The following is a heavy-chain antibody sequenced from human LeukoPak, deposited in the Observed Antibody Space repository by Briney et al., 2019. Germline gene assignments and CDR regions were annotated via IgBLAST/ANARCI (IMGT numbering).Heavy chain of an antibody. V-gene: IGHV3-11*04. CDR3: ARAGSHYYGSGSGFYFDY. D-gene: IGHD3-10*01. CDR2: IRSSSSTI. J-gene: IGHJ4*02. CDR1: GFTFSDYY. Sequence: GGSLRLSCAASGFTFSDYYMSWIRQAPGKGLEWVSYIRSSSSTIYYADSVKGRFTISRDNAKNSLYLQMNSLRDEDTAVYYCARAGSHYYGSGSGFYFDYWGQGTLVTVSS.